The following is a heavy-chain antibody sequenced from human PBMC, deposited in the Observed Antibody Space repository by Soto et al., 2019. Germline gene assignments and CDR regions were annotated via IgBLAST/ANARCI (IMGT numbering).Heavy chain of an antibody. CDR1: SGSFSGYY. V-gene: IGHV4-34*01. Sequence: SETLSLTCSIYSGSFSGYYWSWIRQPPGKGLEWIGEISQSGNTNYSPSLKSRVSISIDTSKKQFSLNLASVSAVDTAVYYCARAPKVSGSSQTRPDFWGQGTLVTVSS. J-gene: IGHJ4*02. D-gene: IGHD6-6*01. CDR2: ISQSGNT. CDR3: ARAPKVSGSSQTRPDF.